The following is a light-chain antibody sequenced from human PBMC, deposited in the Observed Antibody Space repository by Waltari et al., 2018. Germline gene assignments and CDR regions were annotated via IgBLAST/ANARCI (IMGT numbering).Light chain of an antibody. CDR3: CSYIGDSAWV. CDR1: SRDIGNYNL. J-gene: IGLJ3*02. V-gene: IGLV2-23*02. Sequence: QSALTQPASVSGSPGQSITISCTGTSRDIGNYNLFSWYQQDPGKSPTVIIYEVNKRPSGVSNRFSGPKAGNTAALTISGRQAEDEADYYCCSYIGDSAWVFGGGTKVTVL. CDR2: EVN.